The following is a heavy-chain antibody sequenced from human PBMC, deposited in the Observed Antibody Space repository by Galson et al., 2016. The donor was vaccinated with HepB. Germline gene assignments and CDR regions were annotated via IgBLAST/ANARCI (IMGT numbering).Heavy chain of an antibody. CDR3: TRDPQPVYYYHGMDV. Sequence: SETLSLTCRVSDFSIDSGYYWGWIRQPPGRGLEWIGSLYHSGSASYNPSLKSRVTISVDTYRNQFSLKMTSVTAADTAIYYCTRDPQPVYYYHGMDVWGQGTTVTVSS. V-gene: IGHV4-38-2*02. J-gene: IGHJ6*02. CDR2: LYHSGSA. CDR1: DFSIDSGYY. D-gene: IGHD6-13*01.